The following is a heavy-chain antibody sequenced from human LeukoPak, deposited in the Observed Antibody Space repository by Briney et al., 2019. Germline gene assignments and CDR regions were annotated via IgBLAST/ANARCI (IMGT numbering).Heavy chain of an antibody. Sequence: SETLSLTCTVSGGSISSYYWSWIRQPAGKGLEWIGRIYTSGSPNYNPSLKSRVPMSVDPSKNQFSLKLSSVTAADTAVYYCARCPIPRYSSSWDYYYYYMDVWGKGTTVTVSS. D-gene: IGHD6-13*01. J-gene: IGHJ6*03. CDR3: ARCPIPRYSSSWDYYYYYMDV. CDR1: GGSISSYY. CDR2: IYTSGSP. V-gene: IGHV4-4*07.